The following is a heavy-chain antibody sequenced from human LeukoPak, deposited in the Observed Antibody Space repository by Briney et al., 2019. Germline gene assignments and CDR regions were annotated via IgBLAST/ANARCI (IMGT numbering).Heavy chain of an antibody. CDR1: GFTFSSYS. Sequence: GGSLRLSCAASGFTFSSYSMNWVRQAPGKGLEWVSYISSSSSTIYYADSVKGRFTISRDNAKNSLYLQMNSLRAGDTAVYYCARDCLAVAEEERCRDAFDIWGQGTMVTVSS. V-gene: IGHV3-48*01. D-gene: IGHD6-19*01. CDR2: ISSSSSTI. CDR3: ARDCLAVAEEERCRDAFDI. J-gene: IGHJ3*02.